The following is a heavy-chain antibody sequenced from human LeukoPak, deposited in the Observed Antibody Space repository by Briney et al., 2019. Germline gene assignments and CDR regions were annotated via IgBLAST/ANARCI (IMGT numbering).Heavy chain of an antibody. V-gene: IGHV1-69*04. J-gene: IGHJ4*02. CDR3: ARDGWRDYFFDY. CDR1: GGTFSSYA. CDR2: IIPILGIA. D-gene: IGHD2-15*01. Sequence: SVKVSCKASGGTFSSYAISWVRQAPGQGLEWMGRIIPILGIANYAQKFQGRVTITADKSTSTAYMELSSLRSEDTAVYYCARDGWRDYFFDYWGQGTLVTVSS.